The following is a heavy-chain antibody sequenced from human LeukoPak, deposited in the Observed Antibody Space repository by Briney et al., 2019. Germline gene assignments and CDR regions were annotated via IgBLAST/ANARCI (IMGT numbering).Heavy chain of an antibody. CDR3: AKEGVVVTASYYFDY. CDR1: GFTFSSYG. J-gene: IGHJ4*02. V-gene: IGHV3-33*06. D-gene: IGHD2-21*02. CDR2: IWHDGSDK. Sequence: GRSLRLSCAASGFTFSSYGMHWVRQAPGKGLEWVAVIWHDGSDKYYADSVKGRFTISRDNSKNTLYLQMNSLRAEDTAVYYCAKEGVVVTASYYFDYWGQGTLVTVSS.